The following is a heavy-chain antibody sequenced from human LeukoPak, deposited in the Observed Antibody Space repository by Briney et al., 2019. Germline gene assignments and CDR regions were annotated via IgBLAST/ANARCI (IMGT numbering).Heavy chain of an antibody. CDR3: ARGSGYSYAFTGRERTKSRLDY. CDR1: GFTFSSYR. Sequence: GGSLRLSCAASGFTFSSYRMNWVRQAPGKGLEWVAVISYDGGNKYYADSVKGRFTISRDNSKNMLFLQMDSLKPEDTAVYYCARGSGYSYAFTGRERTKSRLDYWGQGTLVTVSS. V-gene: IGHV3-30*03. CDR2: ISYDGGNK. J-gene: IGHJ4*02. D-gene: IGHD5-18*01.